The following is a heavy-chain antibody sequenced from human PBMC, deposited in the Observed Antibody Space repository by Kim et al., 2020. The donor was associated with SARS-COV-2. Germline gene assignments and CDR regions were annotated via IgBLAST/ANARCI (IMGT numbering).Heavy chain of an antibody. Sequence: GGSLRLSCAASGFTFSSYAMSWVRQAPGKGLEWVSAISGSGGSTYYADSVKGRFTISRDNSKNTLYLQMNSLRAEDTAVYYCAKGPLRGPLAYCGGDCYLPFDYWGQGTLVTVSS. D-gene: IGHD2-21*01. J-gene: IGHJ4*02. CDR3: AKGPLRGPLAYCGGDCYLPFDY. V-gene: IGHV3-23*01. CDR2: ISGSGGST. CDR1: GFTFSSYA.